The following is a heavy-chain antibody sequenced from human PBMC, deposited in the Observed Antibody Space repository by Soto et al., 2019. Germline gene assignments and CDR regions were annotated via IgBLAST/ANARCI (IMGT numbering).Heavy chain of an antibody. J-gene: IGHJ6*03. CDR2: INPNSGGT. V-gene: IGHV1-2*04. Sequence: ASVKVSCKASGYTFTGYYMHWVRQAPGQGLEWMGWINPNSGGTNYAQKFQGWVTMTRETSISTAYMELSRLRSDDTAVYYCARGLATAAGSDTYYYYYYMDVWGKGTTVTVSS. D-gene: IGHD6-13*01. CDR3: ARGLATAAGSDTYYYYYYMDV. CDR1: GYTFTGYY.